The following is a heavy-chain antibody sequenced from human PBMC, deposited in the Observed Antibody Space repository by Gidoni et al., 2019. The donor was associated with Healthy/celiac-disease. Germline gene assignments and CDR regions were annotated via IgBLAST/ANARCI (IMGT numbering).Heavy chain of an antibody. CDR2: ISYDGSNK. Sequence: QVQLVESGGGVVQPGRSLRLSCAASGFTFSSYGMHWVRQAPGKGLEWVAVISYDGSNKYYADSVKGRFTISRDNSKNTLYLQMNSLRAEDTAVYYCAKRYYDSSGPDEVFDYWGQGTLVTVSS. D-gene: IGHD3-22*01. CDR1: GFTFSSYG. J-gene: IGHJ4*02. CDR3: AKRYYDSSGPDEVFDY. V-gene: IGHV3-30*18.